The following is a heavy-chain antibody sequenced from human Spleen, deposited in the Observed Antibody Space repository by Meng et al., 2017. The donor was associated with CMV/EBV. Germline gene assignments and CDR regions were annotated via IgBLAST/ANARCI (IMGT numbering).Heavy chain of an antibody. V-gene: IGHV3-23*01. CDR1: GFTFSSYV. CDR2: ISGSGGSK. CDR3: AKGHSSGTIYFDY. D-gene: IGHD2-2*01. Sequence: CAASGFTFSSYVINWVRQAPGKGLEWVSGISGSGGSKYYADSAKGRFTISRDNPKNMMDLQMNSLRPEDTAIYYCAKGHSSGTIYFDYWGQGILVTVSS. J-gene: IGHJ4*01.